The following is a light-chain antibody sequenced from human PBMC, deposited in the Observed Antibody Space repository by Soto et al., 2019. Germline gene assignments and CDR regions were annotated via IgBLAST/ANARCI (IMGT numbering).Light chain of an antibody. V-gene: IGKV1-5*01. J-gene: IGKJ4*01. CDR3: QQYGSFSPIT. Sequence: DIQMTQSPSTLSASVGDRVTITCRASRSISNWLAWYQQRPGIAPKLLIFDASILQSGVPSRFSGSGSGTEFTLSISRLQTDDFATYDCQQYGSFSPITFGGGPKVEI. CDR1: RSISNW. CDR2: DAS.